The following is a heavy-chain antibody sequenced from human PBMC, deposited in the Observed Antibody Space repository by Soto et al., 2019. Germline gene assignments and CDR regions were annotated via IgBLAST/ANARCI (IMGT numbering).Heavy chain of an antibody. CDR1: GGTFSSYA. J-gene: IGHJ5*02. CDR2: IIPIFGTA. CDR3: ASVEWRYPYNWFDP. D-gene: IGHD2-15*01. Sequence: SSVKVSCKASGGTFSSYAISCVRQAPGQGLEMMGGIIPIFGTANYAQKFQGRVTITADESTSTAYMELSSLRSEDTAVYYCASVEWRYPYNWFDPWCQGTRFTVSS. V-gene: IGHV1-69*13.